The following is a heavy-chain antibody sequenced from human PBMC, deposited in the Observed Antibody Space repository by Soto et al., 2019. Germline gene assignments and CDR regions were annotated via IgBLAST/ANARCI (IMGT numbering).Heavy chain of an antibody. D-gene: IGHD6-13*01. CDR2: IYHSGSS. Sequence: PSETLSLTCAVSGGSISSSNWWSWVRQPPGKGLEWIGEIYHSGSSNYKPSLKSRVTISVDNFKNQFSLELSSVTVADTAVYYCARYIAASGTFYFDYWGQGTLVTVSS. J-gene: IGHJ4*02. CDR3: ARYIAASGTFYFDY. V-gene: IGHV4-4*02. CDR1: GGSISSSNW.